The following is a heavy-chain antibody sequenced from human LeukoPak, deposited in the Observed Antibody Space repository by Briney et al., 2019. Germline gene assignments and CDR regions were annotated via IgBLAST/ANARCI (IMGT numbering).Heavy chain of an antibody. J-gene: IGHJ3*01. V-gene: IGHV1-69*13. D-gene: IGHD4-17*01. Sequence: SVKVSCKASGGXFSSYAISWVRQAPGQGLEWMGGIIPIVGTANYAQKLQGRVTITGDDSKSTAYMELSSLRSEDTAVYYGAEGEMNTVTTYHPCHLWGEGTMVTVSS. CDR2: IIPIVGTA. CDR1: GGXFSSYA. CDR3: AEGEMNTVTTYHPCHL.